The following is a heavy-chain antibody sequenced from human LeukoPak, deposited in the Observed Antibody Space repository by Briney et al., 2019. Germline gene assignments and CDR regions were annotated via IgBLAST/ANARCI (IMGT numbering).Heavy chain of an antibody. CDR3: ARGLSDHYYDSSGYAFDI. D-gene: IGHD3-22*01. CDR1: GGSISSGGYS. Sequence: SETLSLTCAVSGGSISSGGYSWSWIRQPPGKGLEWIGYIYHGGSTYYNPSLKSRVTISVDRSKNQFSLKLSSVTAVDTAVYYCARGLSDHYYDSSGYAFDIWGQGTMVTVSS. J-gene: IGHJ3*02. CDR2: IYHGGST. V-gene: IGHV4-30-2*01.